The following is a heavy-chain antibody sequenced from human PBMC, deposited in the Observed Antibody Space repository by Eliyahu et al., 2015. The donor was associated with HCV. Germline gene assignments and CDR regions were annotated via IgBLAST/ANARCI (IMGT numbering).Heavy chain of an antibody. CDR1: GYTFXSYY. V-gene: IGHV1-46*01. Sequence: QVQLVQSGAEVKKPGASVKVSCKASGYTFXSYYMXWVRQAPGQGLEWMGIINPSGGSTSYAQKFQGRVTMTRDTSTSTVYMELSSLRSEDTAVYYCARDGAKGATPSYYYYGMDVWGQGTTVTVSS. CDR2: INPSGGST. D-gene: IGHD1-26*01. J-gene: IGHJ6*02. CDR3: ARDGAKGATPSYYYYGMDV.